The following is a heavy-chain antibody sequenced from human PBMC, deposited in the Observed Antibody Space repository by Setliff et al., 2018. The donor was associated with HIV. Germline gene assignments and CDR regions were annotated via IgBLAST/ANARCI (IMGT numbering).Heavy chain of an antibody. CDR3: ARPGGSYGEYGWYLRF. CDR2: SSAYSGDT. J-gene: IGHJ4*02. CDR1: GYPFSGYG. Sequence: ASVKVSCKASGYPFSGYGISWVRQAPGQGLEWMGWSSAYSGDTNYAQKFQGRLTMTTDTSTSTAYMELRSLRSDDTAMYYCARPGGSYGEYGWYLRFRGQGTLVTVSS. V-gene: IGHV1-18*01. D-gene: IGHD4-17*01.